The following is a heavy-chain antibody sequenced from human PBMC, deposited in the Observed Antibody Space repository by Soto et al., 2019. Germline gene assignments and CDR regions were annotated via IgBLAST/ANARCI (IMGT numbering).Heavy chain of an antibody. V-gene: IGHV1-58*01. D-gene: IGHD3-22*01. CDR2: IVAASGKT. J-gene: IGHJ4*02. CDR1: GFTFSRSA. Sequence: QMHVVQSGPEVKKPGTSVKVSCKGSGFTFSRSAVQWVRQARGQGREWIGWIVAASGKTDYSQIFKERVTITRDMSTSTAYMELSSLSSEDTAVYYCAATLDWGSYDFGGYPSWGQGTLVTVSS. CDR3: AATLDWGSYDFGGYPS.